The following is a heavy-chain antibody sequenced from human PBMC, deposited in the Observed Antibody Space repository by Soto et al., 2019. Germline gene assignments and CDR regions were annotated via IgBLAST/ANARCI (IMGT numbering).Heavy chain of an antibody. CDR2: IYYSGST. CDR1: GGSVSSGSYY. V-gene: IGHV4-61*01. D-gene: IGHD3-22*01. CDR3: ARELPYYYDSSGYRN. Sequence: QVQLQESGPGLVKPSETLSLTCTVSGGSVSSGSYYWSWIRQPPGKGVEWIGYIYYSGSTNYNPSLKSRVTISVDTSKNQFSLKLSSVTAADTAVYYCARELPYYYDSSGYRNWGQGTLVTVSS. J-gene: IGHJ4*02.